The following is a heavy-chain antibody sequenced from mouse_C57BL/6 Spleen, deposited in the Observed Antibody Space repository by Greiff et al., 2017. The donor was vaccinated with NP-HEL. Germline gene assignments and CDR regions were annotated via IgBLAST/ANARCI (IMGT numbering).Heavy chain of an antibody. J-gene: IGHJ4*01. CDR3: TREKNYGSSYAMDY. Sequence: EVKLVESGEGLVKPGGSLKLSCAASGFTFSSYAMSWVRQTPEQRLEWVAFISSGGDYIYYADTVKGRFTISRDNARNTLYLQMSSLKSEDTAMYYCTREKNYGSSYAMDYWGQGTSVTVSS. CDR2: ISSGGDYI. CDR1: GFTFSSYA. D-gene: IGHD1-1*01. V-gene: IGHV5-9-1*02.